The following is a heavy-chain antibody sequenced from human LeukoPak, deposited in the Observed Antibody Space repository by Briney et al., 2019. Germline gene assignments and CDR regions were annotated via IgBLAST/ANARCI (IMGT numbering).Heavy chain of an antibody. CDR3: AKDRNAWPINFDS. Sequence: GGSLRLCCAASGFTFSTYAVNWVRQAPGKGLEWVSAISSSGGTTYYADSVKARFSISRDNSKNTLYLRMNSLRAEDTAIYYCAKDRNAWPINFDSWGQRPLVTVSA. CDR2: ISSSGGTT. CDR1: GFTFSTYA. J-gene: IGHJ4*02. V-gene: IGHV3-23*01. D-gene: IGHD1-14*01.